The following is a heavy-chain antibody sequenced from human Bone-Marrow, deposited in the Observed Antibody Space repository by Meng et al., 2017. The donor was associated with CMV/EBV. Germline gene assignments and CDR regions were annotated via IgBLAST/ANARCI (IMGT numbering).Heavy chain of an antibody. V-gene: IGHV1-69*05. Sequence: SVQVSCKASGGTFSNYAVSWVRQAPGQGLEWMGGIIPMYETINYVQKFQDRLAITTDDSARIAYMELSNLKSDDTAVYNCARVIALGVFDYWGQGTLVTVSS. CDR3: ARVIALGVFDY. J-gene: IGHJ4*02. D-gene: IGHD2-15*01. CDR1: GGTFSNYA. CDR2: IIPMYETI.